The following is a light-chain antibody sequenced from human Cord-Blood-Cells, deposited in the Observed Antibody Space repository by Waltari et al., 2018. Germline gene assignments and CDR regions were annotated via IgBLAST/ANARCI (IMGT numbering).Light chain of an antibody. CDR2: DVS. CDR3: SSYTSSSTLEV. V-gene: IGLV2-14*01. J-gene: IGLJ3*02. Sequence: SPLTQPASVSGSPGQSITISCTGTTSDVVGYKYVSWYQQHPGKAPKLMIYDVSNRPSGVSNRFSGSKSGNTASLTISGLQAEDEADYYCSSYTSSSTLEVFGGGTKLTVL. CDR1: TSDVVGYKY.